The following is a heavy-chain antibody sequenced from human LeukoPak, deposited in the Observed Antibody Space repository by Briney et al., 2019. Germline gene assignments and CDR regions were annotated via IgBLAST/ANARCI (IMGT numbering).Heavy chain of an antibody. CDR3: AGRAARFFDY. CDR1: GDSLNRYY. J-gene: IGHJ4*02. D-gene: IGHD6-25*01. Sequence: SSETLSLTCTVSGDSLNRYYWSGIRQPPGEGRQWIGYIFYSGSSNYNASLRSRVAISVDTSKNQFSLKLTSVTAGDTAVYYCAGRAARFFDYWGQGILVTVSS. CDR2: IFYSGSS. V-gene: IGHV4-59*01.